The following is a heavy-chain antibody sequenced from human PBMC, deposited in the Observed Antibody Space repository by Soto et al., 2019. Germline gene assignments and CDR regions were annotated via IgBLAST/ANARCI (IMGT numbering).Heavy chain of an antibody. CDR2: IYHSGST. Sequence: SETLSLTCAVSGGSISSNNWWSWVRQPPGKGLEWIGEIYHSGSTNYNLSLKSRVTISVDKSKNQFSLKLSSVTAADTAVYYCAREETGNDALDIWGQGTLVTVSS. V-gene: IGHV4-4*02. D-gene: IGHD1-1*01. J-gene: IGHJ3*02. CDR1: GGSISSNNW. CDR3: AREETGNDALDI.